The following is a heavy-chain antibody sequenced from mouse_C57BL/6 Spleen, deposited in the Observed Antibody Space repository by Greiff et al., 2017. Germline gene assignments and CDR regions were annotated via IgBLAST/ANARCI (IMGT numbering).Heavy chain of an antibody. CDR3: ARDYYYGSSYWYFDV. V-gene: IGHV1-52*01. J-gene: IGHJ1*03. CDR1: GYTFTSYW. Sequence: QVQLQQPGAELVRPGSSVKLSCKASGYTFTSYWMHWVKQRPIQGLDWIGNIDPSDSETHYNQKFKDKATLTVDKSSSTAYMQLSSLTSEDSAVYYCARDYYYGSSYWYFDVWGTGTTVTVSS. D-gene: IGHD1-1*01. CDR2: IDPSDSET.